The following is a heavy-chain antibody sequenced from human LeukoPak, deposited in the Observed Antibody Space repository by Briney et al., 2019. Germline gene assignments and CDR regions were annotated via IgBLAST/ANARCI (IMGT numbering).Heavy chain of an antibody. J-gene: IGHJ5*02. CDR3: ARAYCSSTSCYIDP. D-gene: IGHD2-2*02. CDR2: ISAYNGNT. Sequence: PWASVTVSCKASGYTFTSYGISWVRQAPGQGLEWMGWISAYNGNTNYAQKLQGRVTMTTDTSTSTAYMELRSLRSDDTAVYYCARAYCSSTSCYIDPWGQGTLVTVSS. CDR1: GYTFTSYG. V-gene: IGHV1-18*01.